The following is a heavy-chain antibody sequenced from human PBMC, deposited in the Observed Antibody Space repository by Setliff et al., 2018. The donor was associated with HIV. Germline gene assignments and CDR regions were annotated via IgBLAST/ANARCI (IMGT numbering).Heavy chain of an antibody. J-gene: IGHJ2*01. Sequence: ASVKVSCKAFGYTFSTNAIHWVRQAPGQRLEWMGYINAGDDNTRYSQKFQDRVTITRDTSASTAYMELSSLRSEDTAVYYCARDGRVLLWFGELAWYFDLWGRGTLVTVSS. D-gene: IGHD3-10*01. CDR3: ARDGRVLLWFGELAWYFDL. CDR2: INAGDDNT. V-gene: IGHV1-3*01. CDR1: GYTFSTNA.